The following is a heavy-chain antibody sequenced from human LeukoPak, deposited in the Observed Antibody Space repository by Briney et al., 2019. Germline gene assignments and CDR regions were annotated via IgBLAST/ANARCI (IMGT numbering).Heavy chain of an antibody. D-gene: IGHD6-13*01. CDR1: GGSISSYY. Sequence: NPSETLSLTYTVSGGSISSYYWSWLRQPPGKGLEWIGYIYYSGSTNYNPSLKSRVTISVDTSKNQFSLKLSSVTAADTAVYYCARATSGIAAAGQLYFDYWGQGTLVTVSS. J-gene: IGHJ4*02. CDR2: IYYSGST. CDR3: ARATSGIAAAGQLYFDY. V-gene: IGHV4-59*01.